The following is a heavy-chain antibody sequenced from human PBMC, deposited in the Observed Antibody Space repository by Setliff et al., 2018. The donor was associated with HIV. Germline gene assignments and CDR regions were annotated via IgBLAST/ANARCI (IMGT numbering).Heavy chain of an antibody. Sequence: ASVMVSCKVSGFTLREVSMHWVRQAPGKGLEWMGYFDPEDGETVYAQKFQGRVTMTEDTSTDTAHMELSGLRSEDTAVYYCAIDMVGGWLRPMPDFWGQGALVTVSS. CDR1: GFTLREVS. J-gene: IGHJ4*02. D-gene: IGHD2-2*01. CDR3: AIDMVGGWLRPMPDF. V-gene: IGHV1-24*01. CDR2: FDPEDGET.